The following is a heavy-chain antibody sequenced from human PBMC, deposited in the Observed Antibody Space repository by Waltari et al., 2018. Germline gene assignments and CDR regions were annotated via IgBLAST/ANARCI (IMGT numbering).Heavy chain of an antibody. CDR1: GGSISSGGYY. D-gene: IGHD6-13*01. CDR3: ARGYSSSWYPIDY. V-gene: IGHV4-61*09. Sequence: QVQLQEPGPGLAKPSQTLSLTCTVSGGSISSGGYYGSWIRQPAGKGLEWIGYIYTSGSTNYNPSLKSRVTISVDTSKNQFSLKLSSVTAADTAVYYCARGYSSSWYPIDYWGQGTLVTVSS. J-gene: IGHJ4*02. CDR2: IYTSGST.